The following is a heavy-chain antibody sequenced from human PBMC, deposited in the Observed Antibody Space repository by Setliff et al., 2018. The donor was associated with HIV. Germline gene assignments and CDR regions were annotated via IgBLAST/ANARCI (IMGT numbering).Heavy chain of an antibody. CDR2: INHSGGT. D-gene: IGHD7-27*01. CDR3: ARGWGHDGFDF. V-gene: IGHV4-34*01. J-gene: IGHJ3*01. Sequence: GSLRLSCAASGFTFSDCSMNWVRQAPGKGLEWIGEINHSGGTNYNPSLKSRVTMSIDTSKNQFSLNVSSVTAADTAVYYCARGWGHDGFDFWGQGTMVTVSS. CDR1: GFTFSDCS.